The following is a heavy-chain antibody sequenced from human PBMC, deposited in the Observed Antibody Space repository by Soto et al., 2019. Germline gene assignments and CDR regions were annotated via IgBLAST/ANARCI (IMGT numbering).Heavy chain of an antibody. CDR3: ATGWSSSSGFDY. J-gene: IGHJ4*02. CDR2: FDPEDGET. D-gene: IGHD6-13*01. CDR1: GYTLTELS. Sequence: AASVKVSCKVSGYTLTELSMHWVRQAPGKGLEWMGGFDPEDGETIYAQKFQGRVTMTEDTSTDTAYMELSSLRSEDTAVYYCATGWSSSSGFDYWGQGTLVTVSS. V-gene: IGHV1-24*01.